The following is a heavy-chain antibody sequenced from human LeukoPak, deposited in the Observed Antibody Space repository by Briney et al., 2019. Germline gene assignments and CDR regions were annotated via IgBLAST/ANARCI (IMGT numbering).Heavy chain of an antibody. CDR2: ISAYNGNT. V-gene: IGHV1-18*01. CDR1: GYTFTSYG. CDR3: ARNLWFGESSDAFDM. J-gene: IGHJ3*02. D-gene: IGHD3-10*01. Sequence: VASVKVSCKASGYTFTSYGISWVRQAPGQGLEWMGWISAYNGNTNYAQKFQGRVTMTRDTSISTAYMDVSSLRSDDTAVYYCARNLWFGESSDAFDMWGQGTMVTVSS.